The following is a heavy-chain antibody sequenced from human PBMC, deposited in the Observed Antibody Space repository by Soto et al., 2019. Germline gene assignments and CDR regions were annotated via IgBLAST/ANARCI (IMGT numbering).Heavy chain of an antibody. V-gene: IGHV3-21*01. CDR3: AREGSGYDFYYYGMGV. CDR1: GFTLSSYN. J-gene: IGHJ6*02. Sequence: GVSLRLSCAASGFTLSSYNINWLRQAPGQGLEWVSSISCSRTYAYYADSVKGRFSISRDTSKSLLYLQMTSLRAEDTAVYYCAREGSGYDFYYYGMGVWGRGTTVTVSS. D-gene: IGHD5-12*01. CDR2: ISCSRTYA.